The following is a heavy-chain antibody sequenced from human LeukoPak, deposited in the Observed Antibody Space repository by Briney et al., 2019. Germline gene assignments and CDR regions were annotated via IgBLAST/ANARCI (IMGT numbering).Heavy chain of an antibody. CDR1: GFIFSSYG. CDR2: TRSDGSDK. V-gene: IGHV3-30*02. J-gene: IGHJ4*02. D-gene: IGHD1-26*01. CDR3: GKHDSASDY. Sequence: GGSLRLSCVAPGFIFSSYGMPWVRQTPAKGLEWVAFTRSDGSDKYYTDSVKGRFTISRDNSKNTLYLQMNSLRAEDTAVYYCGKHDSASDYWGQGTLVTVSS.